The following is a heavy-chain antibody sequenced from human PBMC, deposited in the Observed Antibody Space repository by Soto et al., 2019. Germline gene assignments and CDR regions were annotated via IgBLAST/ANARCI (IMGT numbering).Heavy chain of an antibody. CDR2: IAVNADTI. D-gene: IGHD2-21*02. Sequence: EVHLLESGGGLVQPGGSLRLSCAVSGFTFSSYAMTWLRQTPGKGLEWVSSIAVNADTIHYAESVKGRFTISRDNSKSTLFLQMNSLRAEDTAVYHCARVGRSDSWDMWFDSWGQGTRVTVSS. V-gene: IGHV3-23*01. J-gene: IGHJ5*01. CDR3: ARVGRSDSWDMWFDS. CDR1: GFTFSSYA.